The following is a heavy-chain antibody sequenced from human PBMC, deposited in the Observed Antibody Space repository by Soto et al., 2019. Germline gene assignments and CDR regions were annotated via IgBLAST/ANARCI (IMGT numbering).Heavy chain of an antibody. V-gene: IGHV3-33*01. CDR2: IWYDGSNK. CDR3: ATSGSKPRFDF. J-gene: IGHJ4*02. Sequence: PGGSLRLSCAASGFTFSSYGMHWVRQAPGKGLEWVAVIWYDGSNKYYADSVKGRFTSSRDNSKNTVYLQMNSLRAEDTAVYYCATSGSKPRFDFWGQGTLVTVSS. CDR1: GFTFSSYG. D-gene: IGHD1-26*01.